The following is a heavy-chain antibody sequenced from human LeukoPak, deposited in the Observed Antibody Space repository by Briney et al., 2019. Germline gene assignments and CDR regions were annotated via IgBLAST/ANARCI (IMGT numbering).Heavy chain of an antibody. J-gene: IGHJ4*02. Sequence: GRSLRLSCAASGFTFSGYGMHWVRQAPGKGLEWVAVIWYDGSNKYYADAVKGRFTISRDNSKNTLYLQMNSLRAEDTAVYYCAKVRSSGWIYYFDYWGQGTLVTVSS. CDR3: AKVRSSGWIYYFDY. CDR2: IWYDGSNK. CDR1: GFTFSGYG. D-gene: IGHD6-19*01. V-gene: IGHV3-33*06.